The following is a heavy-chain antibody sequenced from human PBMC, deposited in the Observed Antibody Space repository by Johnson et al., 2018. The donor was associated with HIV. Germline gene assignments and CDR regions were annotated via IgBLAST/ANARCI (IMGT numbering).Heavy chain of an antibody. J-gene: IGHJ3*02. D-gene: IGHD4-17*01. CDR1: GFTFSSYG. CDR3: ARDTVYGETAFDI. V-gene: IGHV3-20*04. Sequence: VQLVESGGGVVQPGRSLRLSCAASGFTFSSYGMSWVRQAPGKGLAWVSGINWNGGSTGYADSVKGRFTISRDNAKNSLYLQMNSLRAEDTAVYYCARDTVYGETAFDIWGQGTMVTVSS. CDR2: INWNGGST.